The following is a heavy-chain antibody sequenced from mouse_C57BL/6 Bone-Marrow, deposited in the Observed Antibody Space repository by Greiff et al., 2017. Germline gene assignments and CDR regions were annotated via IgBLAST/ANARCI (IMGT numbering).Heavy chain of an antibody. J-gene: IGHJ2*01. D-gene: IGHD1-1*01. V-gene: IGHV1-78*01. CDR3: AREYYASRLLFDY. CDR1: GYTFTDHT. CDR2: IYPRDGST. Sequence: VKLQESDAELVKPGASVKISCKVSGYTFTDHTIHWMKQRPEQGLEWIGYIYPRDGSTKYNEKFKGKATLTADKSSSTAYMQLNSLTSEDSAVYFCAREYYASRLLFDYWGQGTTLTVSS.